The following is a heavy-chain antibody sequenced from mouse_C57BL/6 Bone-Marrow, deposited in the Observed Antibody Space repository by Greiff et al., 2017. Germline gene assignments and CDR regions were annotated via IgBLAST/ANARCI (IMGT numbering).Heavy chain of an antibody. V-gene: IGHV1-54*01. CDR1: GYAFTNYL. CDR3: AREYYHYCDF. CDR2: INPGSGGT. D-gene: IGHD1-1*02. J-gene: IGHJ2*01. Sequence: VQLQQSGAELVRPGTSVKVSCKASGYAFTNYLIEWVKQRPGQGLEWIGVINPGSGGTNYNEKFKGKATLTADKSSSTAYMQLSSLTSEDSAVYYCAREYYHYCDFWGQGTTLTVSA.